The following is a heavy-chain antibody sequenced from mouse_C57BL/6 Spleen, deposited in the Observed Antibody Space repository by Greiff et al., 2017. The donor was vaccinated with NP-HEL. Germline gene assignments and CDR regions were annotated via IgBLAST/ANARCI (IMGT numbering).Heavy chain of an antibody. J-gene: IGHJ4*01. CDR3: ARYDGYYAMDY. D-gene: IGHD2-12*01. CDR1: GFTFSDYG. V-gene: IGHV5-17*01. CDR2: ISSGSSTI. Sequence: EVQRVESGGGLVKPGGSLKLSCAASGFTFSDYGMHWVRQAPEKGLEWVAYISSGSSTIYYADTVKGRFTISRDNAKNTLFLQMTSLRSEDTAMYYCARYDGYYAMDYWGQGTSVTVSS.